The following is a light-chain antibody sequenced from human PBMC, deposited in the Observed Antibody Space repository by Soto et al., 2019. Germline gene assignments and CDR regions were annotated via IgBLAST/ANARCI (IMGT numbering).Light chain of an antibody. CDR2: SFN. CDR1: SSNIGSNT. CDR3: AAWDDSLNGYV. V-gene: IGLV1-44*01. Sequence: QSVLTQPPSASGTPGQRVTISCSGSSSNIGSNTVTWYQQLPGTAPKLLIYSFNQRPSGVPDRFSGSKSGSSASLAISGLQSEDEADYYYAAWDDSLNGYVFGTGTKLTVL. J-gene: IGLJ1*01.